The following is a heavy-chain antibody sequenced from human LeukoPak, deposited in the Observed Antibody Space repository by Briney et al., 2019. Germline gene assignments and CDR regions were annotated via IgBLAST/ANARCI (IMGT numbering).Heavy chain of an antibody. V-gene: IGHV1-8*03. CDR1: GYTFTSYD. Sequence: ASVKVSCKASGYTFTSYDINWVRQATGQGLEWMGWMNPNSGNTGYAQKFQGRVTITRNTSISTAYMELSSLRSEDTAVYYCARGLRKRAIFGVVPGGGWFDPWGQGTLVTVSS. J-gene: IGHJ5*02. CDR2: MNPNSGNT. CDR3: ARGLRKRAIFGVVPGGGWFDP. D-gene: IGHD3-3*01.